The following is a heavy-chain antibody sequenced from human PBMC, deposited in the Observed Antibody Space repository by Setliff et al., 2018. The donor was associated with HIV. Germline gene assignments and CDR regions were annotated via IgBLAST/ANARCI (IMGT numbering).Heavy chain of an antibody. D-gene: IGHD4-17*01. V-gene: IGHV4-4*07. J-gene: IGHJ4*02. Sequence: TSETLSLTCTVSDSGTYYWSWIRQPAGKGLEWIGRVSSRGDTNYNPSLKSRVTMSVDTSKNQFSLKLTSVTASDTAVYYCARAAAGNTGPFDLWGQGILVTVSS. CDR1: DSGTYY. CDR3: ARAAAGNTGPFDL. CDR2: VSSRGDT.